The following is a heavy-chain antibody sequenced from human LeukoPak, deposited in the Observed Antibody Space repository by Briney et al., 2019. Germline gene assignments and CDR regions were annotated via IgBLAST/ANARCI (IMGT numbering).Heavy chain of an antibody. CDR3: ARARLDDYYDSTRRYYYYYYMDV. CDR2: IIPIFGTA. CDR1: GGTFSSYA. Sequence: ASVKVSCKASGGTFSSYAISWVRQSPGQGLEWMGGIIPIFGTANYAQKFQGRVTITADESTSTAYMELSSLRSEDTAVYYCARARLDDYYDSTRRYYYYYYMDVWGKGTTVTVSS. J-gene: IGHJ6*03. V-gene: IGHV1-69*13. D-gene: IGHD3-22*01.